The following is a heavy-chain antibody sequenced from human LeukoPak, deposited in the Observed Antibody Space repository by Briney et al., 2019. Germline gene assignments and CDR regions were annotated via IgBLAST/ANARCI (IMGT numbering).Heavy chain of an antibody. CDR2: ISGSGGST. D-gene: IGHD4-17*01. CDR3: AKDYGDYPSSFDY. CDR1: GFTFSSYA. J-gene: IGHJ4*02. Sequence: PGGSLRLSCAASGFTFSSYAMRWVRQAPGKGLEWVSAISGSGGSTYYADSVKGRFTISRDNSKNTLYLQMNSLRAEDTAVYYCAKDYGDYPSSFDYWGQGTLVTVCS. V-gene: IGHV3-23*01.